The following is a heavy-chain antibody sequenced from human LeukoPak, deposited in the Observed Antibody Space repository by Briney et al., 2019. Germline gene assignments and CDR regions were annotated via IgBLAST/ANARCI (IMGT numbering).Heavy chain of an antibody. CDR2: IYYSGST. CDR1: GGSISSYY. CDR3: ARGSRELYNFDY. V-gene: IGHV4-59*01. J-gene: IGHJ4*02. Sequence: PSETLSLTCTVSGGSISSYYWSWIRQPPGKGLEWIGYIYYSGSTKYNPSLKSRVTISVDASKTQFSLKLNSVTAADTAVYYCARGSRELYNFDYWGQGTLVTVSS. D-gene: IGHD1-7*01.